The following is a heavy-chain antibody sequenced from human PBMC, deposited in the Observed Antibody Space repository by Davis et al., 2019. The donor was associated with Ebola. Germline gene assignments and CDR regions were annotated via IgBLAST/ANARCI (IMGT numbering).Heavy chain of an antibody. CDR2: ISGDGGST. Sequence: GGSLRLSCAASGFTFSSYAMSWVRQAPGKGLEWVSAISGDGGSTYYADSVKGRFTISRDNSKNSLYLQMNSLRAEDTAVYYCAKVPYTTIIRVYFDYWGQGTLVTVSS. CDR3: AKVPYTTIIRVYFDY. J-gene: IGHJ4*02. CDR1: GFTFSSYA. D-gene: IGHD3-16*01. V-gene: IGHV3-23*01.